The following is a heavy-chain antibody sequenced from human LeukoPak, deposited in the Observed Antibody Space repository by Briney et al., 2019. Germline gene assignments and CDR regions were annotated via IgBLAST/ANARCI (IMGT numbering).Heavy chain of an antibody. CDR1: GFTFSTYG. V-gene: IGHV3-33*06. J-gene: IGHJ4*02. D-gene: IGHD6-13*01. CDR3: AKDVLAQYSSTWYYFDY. Sequence: PGGSLRLSCAASGFTFSTYGMHWVRQAPGKGLEWVAVIWYDGSKKYYADSVKGRFTISRDNSRNTLYLQMNSLRAEDTAVYYCAKDVLAQYSSTWYYFDYWGQGILVTVSS. CDR2: IWYDGSKK.